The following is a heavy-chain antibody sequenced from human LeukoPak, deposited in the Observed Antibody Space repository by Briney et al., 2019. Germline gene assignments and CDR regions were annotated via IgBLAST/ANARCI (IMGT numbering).Heavy chain of an antibody. Sequence: GGSPRLSCAASGFTVSNNYMNWVRQAPGKGLEWVSILYSGGGTYYADSVKSRFSISRDNSKNTLYLQMNSLRAEDTAVYYCARDGSGGYRNRGFFDIWGQGTMVIVTS. CDR3: ARDGSGGYRNRGFFDI. D-gene: IGHD5-18*01. V-gene: IGHV3-53*01. CDR1: GFTVSNNY. CDR2: LYSGGGT. J-gene: IGHJ3*02.